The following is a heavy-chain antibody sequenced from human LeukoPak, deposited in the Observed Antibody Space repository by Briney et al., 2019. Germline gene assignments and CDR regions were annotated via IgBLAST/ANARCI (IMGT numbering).Heavy chain of an antibody. J-gene: IGHJ5*02. CDR1: GFTFSSYA. CDR2: ISGSGGTT. Sequence: GGSLRLSCAASGFTFSSYAMSWVRQAPGKGLEWVSTISGSGGTTYYTDSVRGRFTISRDNSNNTLFLQMNSLRAEDTAVYYCARGAYGSGSYGDIWFDPWGQGTLVTVSS. V-gene: IGHV3-23*01. CDR3: ARGAYGSGSYGDIWFDP. D-gene: IGHD3-10*01.